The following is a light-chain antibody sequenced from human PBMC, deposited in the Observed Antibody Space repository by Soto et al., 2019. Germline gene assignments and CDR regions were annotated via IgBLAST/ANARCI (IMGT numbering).Light chain of an antibody. V-gene: IGKV3D-15*01. CDR3: QQYNNWPAIT. J-gene: IGKJ5*01. Sequence: EIVMTQSPATLSVSPGERATLSCRVSQSVSRNLAWYRQKPGQAPRLLIYGASTRATGIPARFSGSGSGTEFTLTISSLQSEDFAVYYCQQYNNWPAITFGQGTRLEIK. CDR1: QSVSRN. CDR2: GAS.